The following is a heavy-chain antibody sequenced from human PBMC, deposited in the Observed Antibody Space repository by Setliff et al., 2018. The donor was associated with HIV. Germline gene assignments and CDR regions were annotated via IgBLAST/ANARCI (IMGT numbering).Heavy chain of an antibody. Sequence: SETLSLTCTVSGGSISSDYWSWIRQPPGKGLEWIGYIYYSGSTNYNPSLKSRVTISVATSKNQFSLKLNSVTAADTAVYYCARDYLYCNLYNGSPVYGMDVWGQGTTVTVSS. CDR3: ARDYLYCNLYNGSPVYGMDV. CDR1: GGSISSDY. J-gene: IGHJ6*02. D-gene: IGHD3-10*01. V-gene: IGHV4-59*12. CDR2: IYYSGST.